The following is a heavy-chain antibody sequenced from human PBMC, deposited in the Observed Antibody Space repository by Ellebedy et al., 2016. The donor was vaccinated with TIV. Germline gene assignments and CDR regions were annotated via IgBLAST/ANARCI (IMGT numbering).Heavy chain of an antibody. D-gene: IGHD6-19*01. V-gene: IGHV1-8*01. Sequence: ASVKVSXXASAYPFTEYDINWVRQATGQGLEWMGWIDPNSGNTVYAQKFQGRVTMTRDTSGTTAFMELSSLRSEDTAAYYCAGGRYSSGWYRDAFDIWGQGTMVTVSS. CDR1: AYPFTEYD. J-gene: IGHJ3*02. CDR2: IDPNSGNT. CDR3: AGGRYSSGWYRDAFDI.